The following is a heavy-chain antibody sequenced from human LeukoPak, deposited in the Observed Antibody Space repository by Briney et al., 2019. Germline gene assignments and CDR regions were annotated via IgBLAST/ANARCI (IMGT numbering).Heavy chain of an antibody. CDR2: ISYDGSNK. V-gene: IGHV3-30*04. D-gene: IGHD6-19*01. Sequence: AGGSLRLSCAASGFTFSSYAMHWVRQAPGKGLEWVAVISYDGSNKYYADSVKGRFTISRDNSKNTLYLQMNSLRAEDTAVYYCARDTYSSGWYGLGYFDLWGRGTLVTVSS. CDR1: GFTFSSYA. J-gene: IGHJ2*01. CDR3: ARDTYSSGWYGLGYFDL.